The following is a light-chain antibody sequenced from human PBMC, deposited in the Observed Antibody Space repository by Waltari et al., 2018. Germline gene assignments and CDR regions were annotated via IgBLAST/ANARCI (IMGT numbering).Light chain of an antibody. V-gene: IGKV3-11*01. CDR2: DAS. J-gene: IGKJ4*01. CDR1: QSVSSH. Sequence: EIVLTQSPATLSLSPGERATLSCRASQSVSSHLAWYQQKPGQAPRLLIYDASHRATGIPARFRGSGSGTDFTLTISSLEPEDFAVYYCQQRSNWLTFGGGTKVEIK. CDR3: QQRSNWLT.